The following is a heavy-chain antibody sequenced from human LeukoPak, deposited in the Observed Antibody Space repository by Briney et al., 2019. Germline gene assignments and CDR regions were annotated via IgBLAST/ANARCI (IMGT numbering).Heavy chain of an antibody. J-gene: IGHJ4*02. V-gene: IGHV3-66*04. Sequence: GGSLRLSCAASGFIVSSNYMGWVRQAPGKGLGWVSVIYSSGSTYYPDSVKGRFTISRDGSKNTLFLQMNSLRAEDTAVYYCTRLAVAYFDSWGQGTLVTVSS. CDR2: IYSSGST. CDR3: TRLAVAYFDS. D-gene: IGHD6-19*01. CDR1: GFIVSSNY.